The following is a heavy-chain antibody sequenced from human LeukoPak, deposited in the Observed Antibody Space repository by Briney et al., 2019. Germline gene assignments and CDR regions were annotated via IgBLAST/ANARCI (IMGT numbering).Heavy chain of an antibody. D-gene: IGHD3-16*01. CDR3: AKNGGPHGMDV. J-gene: IGHJ6*02. V-gene: IGHV3-7*02. Sequence: PGGSLRLSCAASGFTFSSIWMSWVRQAPGIGLEWVANIKHDGSETNYVDSVKGRFSISRDNAKNSLHLRMNSLRVEDAAVYYCAKNGGPHGMDVWGLGTTVTVSS. CDR2: IKHDGSET. CDR1: GFTFSSIW.